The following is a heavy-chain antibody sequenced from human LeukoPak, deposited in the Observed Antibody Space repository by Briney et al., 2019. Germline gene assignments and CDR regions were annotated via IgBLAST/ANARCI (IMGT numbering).Heavy chain of an antibody. Sequence: GGSLRLSCAASGFTFGSYALNWVRQAPGKGLEWVSTISNSDDSTYYADSVKGRFTISRDNSKNTLYLQMNSLRAEDTAVYYCAKGSSMDVWGKGTTVTISS. V-gene: IGHV3-23*01. CDR1: GFTFGSYA. J-gene: IGHJ6*03. CDR2: ISNSDDST. CDR3: AKGSSMDV.